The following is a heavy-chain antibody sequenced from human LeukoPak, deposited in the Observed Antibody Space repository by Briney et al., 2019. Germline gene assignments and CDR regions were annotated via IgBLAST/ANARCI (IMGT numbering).Heavy chain of an antibody. CDR2: ISSSSSYI. CDR1: GFTFSSYS. J-gene: IGHJ4*02. Sequence: GGSLRLSCAASGFTFSSYSMNWVRQAPGKGLEWASSISSSSSYIYYADSVKGRFTISRDNAKNSLYLQMNSLRAEDTAVYYCARVGGLRYFDWLFDYWGQGTLVTVSS. CDR3: ARVGGLRYFDWLFDY. V-gene: IGHV3-21*01. D-gene: IGHD3-9*01.